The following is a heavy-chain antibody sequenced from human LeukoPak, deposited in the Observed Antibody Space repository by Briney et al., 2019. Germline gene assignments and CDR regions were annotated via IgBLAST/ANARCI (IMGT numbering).Heavy chain of an antibody. Sequence: SETLSLTCAVSGGSISSGGYSWSWIRQPPGKGLEWIGYIYYSGSTNYNPSLKSRVTISVDTSKNQFSLKLSSVTAADTAVYYCARVDRYYDSSGYSVNWFDPWGQGTLVTVSS. J-gene: IGHJ5*02. CDR3: ARVDRYYDSSGYSVNWFDP. CDR1: GGSISSGGYS. CDR2: IYYSGST. D-gene: IGHD3-22*01. V-gene: IGHV4-61*08.